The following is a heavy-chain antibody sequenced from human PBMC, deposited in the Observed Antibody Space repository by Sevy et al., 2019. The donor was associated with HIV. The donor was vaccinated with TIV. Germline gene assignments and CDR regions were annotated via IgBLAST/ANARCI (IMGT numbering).Heavy chain of an antibody. CDR2: ISYDGSNK. CDR1: GFTFSSYA. Sequence: GGSLRLSCAASGFTFSSYAMHWVRQAPGKGLEWVAVISYDGSNKYYADSVKGRFTISSDNSKNTLYLQMNSLRAEDTAVYYCARDQTDYYDSSGYMGSLFYWGQGTLVTVSS. D-gene: IGHD3-22*01. CDR3: ARDQTDYYDSSGYMGSLFY. J-gene: IGHJ4*02. V-gene: IGHV3-30-3*01.